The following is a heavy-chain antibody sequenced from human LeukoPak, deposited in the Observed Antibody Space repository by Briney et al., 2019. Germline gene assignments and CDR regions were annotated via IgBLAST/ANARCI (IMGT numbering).Heavy chain of an antibody. D-gene: IGHD4-17*01. CDR2: IYYSGST. Sequence: SETLSLTCTVSGGSISSYYWSWIRQPPGKGLEWIRYIYYSGSTNYNPSLKSRVTISVDTSKNQFSLKLSSVTAADTAVYYCARGINDYGENFDYWGQGTLVTVSS. J-gene: IGHJ4*02. V-gene: IGHV4-59*01. CDR1: GGSISSYY. CDR3: ARGINDYGENFDY.